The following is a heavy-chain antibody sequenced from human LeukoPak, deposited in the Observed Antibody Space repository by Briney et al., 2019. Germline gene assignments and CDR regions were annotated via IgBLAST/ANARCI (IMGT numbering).Heavy chain of an antibody. Sequence: GGSLRLSCAASGFTFSSYSMNWVRQAPGKGLEWVSSISSSSSYIYYADSVKGRFTISRDNAKNSLYLQMNSLRAEDTAVYYCARDVDIVATIVADYWGLGTLVTVSS. D-gene: IGHD5-12*01. CDR3: ARDVDIVATIVADY. J-gene: IGHJ4*02. CDR2: ISSSSSYI. V-gene: IGHV3-21*01. CDR1: GFTFSSYS.